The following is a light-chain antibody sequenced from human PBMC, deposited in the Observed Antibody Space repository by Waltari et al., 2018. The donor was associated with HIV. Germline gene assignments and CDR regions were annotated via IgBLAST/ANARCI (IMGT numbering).Light chain of an antibody. J-gene: IGLJ3*02. CDR1: DIGYKS. CDR2: YDS. V-gene: IGLV3-21*04. CDR3: QVWDSTSDHVV. Sequence: SYVLTQPPSASLPPGKTAKITCEGQDIGYKSEHWYKQKPGQAPVLVIFYDSDRPSGIAHRFSGSNSGNTATLTITRVGAGDEADYYCQVWDSTSDHVVFGGGTTLTVL.